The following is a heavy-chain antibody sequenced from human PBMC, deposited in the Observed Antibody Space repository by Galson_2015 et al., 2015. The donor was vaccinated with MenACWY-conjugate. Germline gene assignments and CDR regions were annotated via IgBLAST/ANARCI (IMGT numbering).Heavy chain of an antibody. Sequence: SVKVSCKASGGTFNNYGITWVRQAPGQGLEWMGGIGTMLGIANYAQKFQGRVTIIGDDSTSTVYMELSSLRSDDTAVYYCARDIYVSGAAWFDPWGQGTLVTVSS. CDR3: ARDIYVSGAAWFDP. V-gene: IGHV1-69*10. CDR2: IGTMLGIA. CDR1: GGTFNNYG. D-gene: IGHD3-10*01. J-gene: IGHJ5*02.